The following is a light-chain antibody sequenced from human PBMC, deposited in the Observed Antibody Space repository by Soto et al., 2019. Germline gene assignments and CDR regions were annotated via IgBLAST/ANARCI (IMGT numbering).Light chain of an antibody. CDR3: QEYDGSPIT. V-gene: IGKV3-20*01. CDR1: QSIRSGR. CDR2: DAS. J-gene: IGKJ5*01. Sequence: ETVLTQSPDTLSLSPGERATLSCRASQSIRSGRLAWYQQKPGQAPTLVIFDASSRASGIPERFSGSGSGTDFTLTITRLEPEDFAVYYCQEYDGSPITFGLGTRLEIK.